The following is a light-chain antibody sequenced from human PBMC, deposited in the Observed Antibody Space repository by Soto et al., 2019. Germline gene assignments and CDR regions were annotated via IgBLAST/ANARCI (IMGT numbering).Light chain of an antibody. J-gene: IGKJ1*01. CDR2: DAS. CDR3: QQRSNWPVT. V-gene: IGKV3-11*01. Sequence: EIVLTQSPATLSLSPGGRATLSCRASQSVSSYLAWYQQKPGQAPRLLIYDASNRATGIPARFSGSGSGSDFTLTISSLEPEDFAVYYCQQRSNWPVTSDQGTKVDIK. CDR1: QSVSSY.